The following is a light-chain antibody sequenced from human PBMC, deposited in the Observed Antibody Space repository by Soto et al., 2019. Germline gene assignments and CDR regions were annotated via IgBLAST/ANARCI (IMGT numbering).Light chain of an antibody. Sequence: QSVLTQPPSASGTPGQRVTISCSGSSSNIGSNTVNWYQRLPGTAPKLLIYNNNQRPSGVPDRFSGSKSGTSASLAISGLQSEDEAAYYCAAWDDSLNGYVFGTGTKLTVL. V-gene: IGLV1-44*01. J-gene: IGLJ1*01. CDR3: AAWDDSLNGYV. CDR1: SSNIGSNT. CDR2: NNN.